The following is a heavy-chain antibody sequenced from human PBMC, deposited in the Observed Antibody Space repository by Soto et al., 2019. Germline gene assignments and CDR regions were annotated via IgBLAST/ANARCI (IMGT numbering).Heavy chain of an antibody. Sequence: QVQLVQSGAEVTKPGSSVKVSCTASGGTFRTYTISWVRQAPGQGLEWMGGITLVFGTADYAQKFQGRVTITADESTSTAYMELSSLRSDDTAVYYCAREGGAPGAFDHWGQGTLVTVSS. J-gene: IGHJ4*02. CDR3: AREGGAPGAFDH. V-gene: IGHV1-69*01. CDR2: ITLVFGTA. D-gene: IGHD7-27*01. CDR1: GGTFRTYT.